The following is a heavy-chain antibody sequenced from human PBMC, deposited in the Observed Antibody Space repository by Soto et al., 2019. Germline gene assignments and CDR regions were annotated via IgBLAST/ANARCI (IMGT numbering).Heavy chain of an antibody. J-gene: IGHJ4*02. CDR3: AKGILGGPVLRFLEWSERPFDY. Sequence: PGGSLGLSCAASGFTFSSYAMSWVRPDPGKGLEWVSAISGSGGSTYYADSVKGRFTISRDNSKNTLYLQMNSLRAEDTAVYYCAKGILGGPVLRFLEWSERPFDYWGQGTLVTVSS. D-gene: IGHD3-3*01. CDR1: GFTFSSYA. V-gene: IGHV3-23*01. CDR2: ISGSGGST.